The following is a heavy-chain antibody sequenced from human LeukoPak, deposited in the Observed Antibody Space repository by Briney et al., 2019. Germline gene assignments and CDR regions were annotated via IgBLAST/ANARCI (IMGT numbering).Heavy chain of an antibody. Sequence: SETLSLTCTVSGGSISSSSYYWGWIRQPPGKGLEWIGSIYYSGSTYYNPSLKSRVTISVDTSKNQFSLKLSSVTAADTAVYYCAREGGSYALDYWGQGSLVTVSS. CDR2: IYYSGST. J-gene: IGHJ4*02. V-gene: IGHV4-39*07. CDR3: AREGGSYALDY. D-gene: IGHD1-26*01. CDR1: GGSISSSSYY.